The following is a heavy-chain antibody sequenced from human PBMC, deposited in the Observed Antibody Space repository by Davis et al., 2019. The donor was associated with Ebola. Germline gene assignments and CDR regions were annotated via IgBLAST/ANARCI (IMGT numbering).Heavy chain of an antibody. Sequence: PSETLSLTCAVSGGSISSSNWWSWVRQPPGKGLEWIGEIYHSGSTNYNPSLKSRVTISVDKSKNQFSLKLSSVTAADTAVYYCARGGRGGSFYIYYWGQGTLVTVSS. D-gene: IGHD1-26*01. V-gene: IGHV4-4*02. CDR3: ARGGRGGSFYIYY. CDR1: GGSISSSNW. CDR2: IYHSGST. J-gene: IGHJ4*02.